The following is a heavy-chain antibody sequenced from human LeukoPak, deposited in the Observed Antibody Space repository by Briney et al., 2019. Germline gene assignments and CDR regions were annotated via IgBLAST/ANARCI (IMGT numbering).Heavy chain of an antibody. Sequence: SETLSLTCTVSGGSISGSNFYWGWVRQPPGKGLEWIGNIFYSGSTYYNPSLKSRVTISVDTSKNQFSLRLNSVTATDTAVYYCAHTARMYSSAFSWGQGTLVTVSS. CDR1: GGSISGSNFY. CDR2: IFYSGST. CDR3: AHTARMYSSAFS. V-gene: IGHV4-39*01. D-gene: IGHD6-6*01. J-gene: IGHJ4*02.